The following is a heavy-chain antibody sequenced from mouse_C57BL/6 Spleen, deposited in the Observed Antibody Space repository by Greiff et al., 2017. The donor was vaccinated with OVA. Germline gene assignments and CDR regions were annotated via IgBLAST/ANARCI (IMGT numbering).Heavy chain of an antibody. CDR3: ARGDYYGSSEGWFAY. CDR2: INPNNGGT. V-gene: IGHV1-26*01. CDR1: GYTFTDYY. J-gene: IGHJ3*01. D-gene: IGHD1-1*01. Sequence: EVQLQQSGPELVKPGASVKISCKASGYTFTDYYMNWVKQSHGKSLEWIGDINPNNGGTSYNQKFKGKATLTVDKSSSTAYMELRSLTSEDSAVYYCARGDYYGSSEGWFAYWGQGTLVTVSA.